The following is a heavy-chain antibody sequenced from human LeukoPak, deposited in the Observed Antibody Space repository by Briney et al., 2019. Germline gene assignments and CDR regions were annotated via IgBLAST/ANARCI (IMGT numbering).Heavy chain of an antibody. CDR3: ATARGFGDPRYYYYYIDV. CDR1: GDSISTSKSY. D-gene: IGHD3-10*01. V-gene: IGHV4-61*02. CDR2: IYTSGTT. J-gene: IGHJ6*03. Sequence: SETLSLTCTVSGDSISTSKSYWSWIRQPAGKGLEWIGRIYTSGTTNYNPSLKSRVTISVDTSKNQFSLKLSSVTAADTAVYYCATARGFGDPRYYYYYIDVWGKGTTVTISS.